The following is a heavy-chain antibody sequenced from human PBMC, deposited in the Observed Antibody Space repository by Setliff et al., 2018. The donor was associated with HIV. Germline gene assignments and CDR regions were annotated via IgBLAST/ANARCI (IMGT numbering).Heavy chain of an antibody. J-gene: IGHJ4*02. CDR1: GFTVSGYY. CDR3: ARVRLYNAALDY. Sequence: GGSLRLSCAASGFTVSGYYMAWVRQAPGKGLEWVSTIYSGGSTYHADSVKGRSTLSRDSSKNTLSLQMNSLRPEDTAVYYCARVRLYNAALDYWGQRTLVTVSS. CDR2: IYSGGST. D-gene: IGHD3-10*01. V-gene: IGHV3-66*02.